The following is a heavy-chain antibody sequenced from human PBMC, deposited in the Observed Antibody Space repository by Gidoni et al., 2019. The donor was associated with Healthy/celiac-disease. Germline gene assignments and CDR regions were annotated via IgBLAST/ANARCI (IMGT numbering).Heavy chain of an antibody. D-gene: IGHD2-2*01. J-gene: IGHJ6*02. CDR2: IIPILGIA. CDR1: GGTFRRYA. V-gene: IGHV1-69*04. CDR3: ARLEVVPAASQGNNYYYGMDV. Sequence: QVQLVQSGAEVKKPGSSVKVSCKASGGTFRRYAISWVRQAPGQGLEWMGRIIPILGIANYAQKFQGRVTITADKSTSTAYMELSSLRSEDTAVYYCARLEVVPAASQGNNYYYGMDVWGQGTTVTVSS.